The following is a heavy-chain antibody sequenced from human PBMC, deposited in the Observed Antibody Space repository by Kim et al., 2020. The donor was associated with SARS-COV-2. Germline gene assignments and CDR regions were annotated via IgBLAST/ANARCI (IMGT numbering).Heavy chain of an antibody. CDR3: ARVLTSGWSYFDY. J-gene: IGHJ4*02. D-gene: IGHD6-19*01. V-gene: IGHV3-21*04. Sequence: YANPVKGRFPIARDNAETSLYLQMNSLRAEDTALYYCARVLTSGWSYFDYWGQGTLVTVSS.